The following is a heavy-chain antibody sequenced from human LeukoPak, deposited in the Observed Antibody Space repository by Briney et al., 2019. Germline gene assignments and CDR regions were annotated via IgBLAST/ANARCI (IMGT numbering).Heavy chain of an antibody. J-gene: IGHJ4*02. CDR1: GGSISSYY. V-gene: IGHV4-59*01. D-gene: IGHD6-19*01. CDR2: IYYSGST. Sequence: SETLSLTCTVSGGSISSYYWSWIRQPPGKGLEWIGYIYYSGSTNYNPSLKSRVTISVDTSKNQFSLKLSSVTAADTAVYYCARGSGWYSYWGQGTLVTVSS. CDR3: ARGSGWYSY.